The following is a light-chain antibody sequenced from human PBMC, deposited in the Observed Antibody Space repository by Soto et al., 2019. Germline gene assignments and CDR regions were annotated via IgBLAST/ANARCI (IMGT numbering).Light chain of an antibody. CDR2: DAF. J-gene: IGKJ4*01. Sequence: EIVLTQSPATLSLSPGERATLSCRASQSVSTYLAWYQQKPGQAPRLLIYDAFNRATGILARFSGSGSGTDFTLTISSLEPEDFAVYYCQQRSNWPRTFGGGTKVEIK. CDR1: QSVSTY. CDR3: QQRSNWPRT. V-gene: IGKV3-11*01.